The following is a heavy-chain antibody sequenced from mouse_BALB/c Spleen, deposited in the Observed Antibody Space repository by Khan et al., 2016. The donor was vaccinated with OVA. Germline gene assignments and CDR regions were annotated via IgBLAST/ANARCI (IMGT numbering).Heavy chain of an antibody. CDR2: IWAGGST. Sequence: QVQLKESGPGLVAPSQSLSITCTVYGYSLTRYGVHWVRQPPGKGLEWLGLIWAGGSTNYNWALMSRLSISIDNSKSLVFLIMISLQTDDTALYYCARSKYLVRYWGQGTTLTVSS. V-gene: IGHV2-9*02. CDR3: ARSKYLVRY. J-gene: IGHJ2*01. CDR1: GYSLTRYG.